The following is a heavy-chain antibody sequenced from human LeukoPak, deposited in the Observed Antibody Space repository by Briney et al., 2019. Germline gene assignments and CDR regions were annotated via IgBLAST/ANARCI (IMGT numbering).Heavy chain of an antibody. V-gene: IGHV1-2*06. D-gene: IGHD6-19*01. CDR3: ASSYSSGWTFDY. J-gene: IGHJ4*02. Sequence: GESLKISCKTSGYSFTGYYMHWVRQAPGQGLEWMGRINPNSGGTNYAQKFQGRVTMTRDTSISTAYMELSRLRSDDTAVYYCASSYSSGWTFDYWGQGTLVTVSS. CDR1: GYSFTGYY. CDR2: INPNSGGT.